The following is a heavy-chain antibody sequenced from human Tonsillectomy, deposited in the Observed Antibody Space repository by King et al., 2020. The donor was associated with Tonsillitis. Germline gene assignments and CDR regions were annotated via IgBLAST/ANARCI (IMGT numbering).Heavy chain of an antibody. V-gene: IGHV3-9*01. J-gene: IGHJ6*02. D-gene: IGHD2-2*01. Sequence: VQLVESGGGLVQPGRSLRLSCAASGFTFDDYAMHWVRQAPGKGLEWVSGISWNSGSIGYADSVKGRFTISRDNAKNSLYLQMNSLRAEDTALYYCAKDMVVVVSAAMRDRYYYYGMDVWGQGTTVTVSS. CDR3: AKDMVVVVSAAMRDRYYYYGMDV. CDR1: GFTFDDYA. CDR2: ISWNSGSI.